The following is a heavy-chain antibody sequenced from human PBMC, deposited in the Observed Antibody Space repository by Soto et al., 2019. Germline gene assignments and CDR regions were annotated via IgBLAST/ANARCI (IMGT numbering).Heavy chain of an antibody. Sequence: ASVKVSCKASGYTFTSYGISWVRQAPGQGLEWMGWISAYNGNTNYAQKLQGRVTMTTDTSTSTAYMELRSLRSDDTAVYYCARDHDILTGYSLYYYYGRDVWGQGTTVTVSS. CDR2: ISAYNGNT. CDR3: ARDHDILTGYSLYYYYGRDV. V-gene: IGHV1-18*01. CDR1: GYTFTSYG. J-gene: IGHJ6*02. D-gene: IGHD3-9*01.